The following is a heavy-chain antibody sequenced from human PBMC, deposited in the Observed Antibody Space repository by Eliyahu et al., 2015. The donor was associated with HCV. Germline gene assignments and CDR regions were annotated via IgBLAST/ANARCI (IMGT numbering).Heavy chain of an antibody. Sequence: EVQLLESGGGLVQPGGSLRLSCVASGLTFSTYAMSWVRQAPGKGLEWVSGISGSGGSTYYADSLKGRFTVSRDNSKNTLYLQMNSLRADDTAVYYCAKEQWGYGSGAPFDHWGQGTLVTVSS. CDR2: ISGSGGST. J-gene: IGHJ4*02. CDR3: AKEQWGYGSGAPFDH. D-gene: IGHD3-10*01. V-gene: IGHV3-23*01. CDR1: GLTFSTYA.